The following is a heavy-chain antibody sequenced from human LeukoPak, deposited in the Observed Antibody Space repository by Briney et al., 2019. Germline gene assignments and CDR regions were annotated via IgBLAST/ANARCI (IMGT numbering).Heavy chain of an antibody. Sequence: SETLSPTCTVSGGSSSSYYWSWIRQPAGKGLEWIGRIYTSGSTNYNPSLKSRVTMSVDTSKNQFSLKLSSVTAADTAVYYCARGSYDFWSGYYTAPRNYGMDVWGQGTTVTVSS. J-gene: IGHJ6*02. CDR2: IYTSGST. CDR3: ARGSYDFWSGYYTAPRNYGMDV. V-gene: IGHV4-4*07. D-gene: IGHD3-3*01. CDR1: GGSSSSYY.